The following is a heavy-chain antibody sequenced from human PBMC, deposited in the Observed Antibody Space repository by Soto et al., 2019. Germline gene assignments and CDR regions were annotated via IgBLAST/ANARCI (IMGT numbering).Heavy chain of an antibody. CDR3: ARSLYYYGSGSTYYFDY. V-gene: IGHV5-51*01. J-gene: IGHJ4*02. D-gene: IGHD3-10*01. Sequence: GESLKISCKGSGYSFTSYWIGWVRQMPGKGLEWMGIIYPGDSDTRYSPSFQGQVTISADKSISTAYLQWSSLKASDTAMYYCARSLYYYGSGSTYYFDYWGQGTLVTVSS. CDR1: GYSFTSYW. CDR2: IYPGDSDT.